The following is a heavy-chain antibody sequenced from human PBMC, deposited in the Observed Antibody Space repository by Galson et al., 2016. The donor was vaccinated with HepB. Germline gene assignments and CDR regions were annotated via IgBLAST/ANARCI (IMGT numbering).Heavy chain of an antibody. Sequence: SLRLSCAASGFTFSSYSMNWVRQAPGKGLEWVSSISSSSYIYYADSVKGRLTISRDNAKNSLYLQMNSLRAEDTAVYYCARGDIVGAIFDYWGQGTLVTVSS. D-gene: IGHD1-26*01. V-gene: IGHV3-21*01. CDR2: ISSSSYI. J-gene: IGHJ4*02. CDR1: GFTFSSYS. CDR3: ARGDIVGAIFDY.